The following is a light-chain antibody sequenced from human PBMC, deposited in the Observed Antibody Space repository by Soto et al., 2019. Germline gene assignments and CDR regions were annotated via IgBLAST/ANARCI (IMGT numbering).Light chain of an antibody. Sequence: DIQMTQSTTSLSASVGDRVTITCRASQDIRNFVAWYQQKPGKAPKLLIYAASTLQSGVPSRFSGSGSGTDFPLTINSLQPEDVATYSCQKYSSVPFFGPGTKVEIK. V-gene: IGKV1-27*01. CDR3: QKYSSVPF. CDR2: AAS. J-gene: IGKJ3*01. CDR1: QDIRNF.